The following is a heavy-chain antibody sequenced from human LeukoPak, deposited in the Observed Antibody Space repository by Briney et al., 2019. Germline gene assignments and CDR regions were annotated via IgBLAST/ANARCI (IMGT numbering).Heavy chain of an antibody. Sequence: ASVKVSCKASGYTFTSYAMNWVRQAPGQGLEWMGWINAGNGNTKYSQKFQGRVTITRDTSASTAYMELSSLRSEDTAVYYCAREGTDYYGMDVWGQGTTVTVSS. D-gene: IGHD1-14*01. V-gene: IGHV1-3*01. CDR3: AREGTDYYGMDV. CDR1: GYTFTSYA. CDR2: INAGNGNT. J-gene: IGHJ6*02.